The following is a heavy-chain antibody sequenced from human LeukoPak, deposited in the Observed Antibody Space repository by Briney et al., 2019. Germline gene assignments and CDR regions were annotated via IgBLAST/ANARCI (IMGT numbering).Heavy chain of an antibody. CDR2: INHSGST. Sequence: PSETLSLTCAVYGGSFSGYYWSWIRHPPGKGLEWIGEINHSGSTNYNPSLKSRVTISVDTSKNQFSLKLSSVTAADTAVYYCARAITPYWYFDLWGRGTLVTVSS. V-gene: IGHV4-34*01. D-gene: IGHD3-10*01. J-gene: IGHJ2*01. CDR3: ARAITPYWYFDL. CDR1: GGSFSGYY.